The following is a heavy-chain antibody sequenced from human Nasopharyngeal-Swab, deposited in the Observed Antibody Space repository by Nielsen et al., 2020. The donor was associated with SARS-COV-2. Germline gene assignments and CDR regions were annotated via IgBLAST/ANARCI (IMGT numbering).Heavy chain of an antibody. CDR3: AKWASSNWSDY. CDR2: ISSRGDDT. D-gene: IGHD6-13*01. V-gene: IGHV3-23*01. Sequence: GESLKISCAASGFSFSSCSMSWVRQAPGRGLEWVSSISSRGDDTYSAASVKGRFTISRDSSRSTLYLQMNSLRVEDTAVYYCAKWASSNWSDYWGQGTLVTVSS. J-gene: IGHJ4*02. CDR1: GFSFSSCS.